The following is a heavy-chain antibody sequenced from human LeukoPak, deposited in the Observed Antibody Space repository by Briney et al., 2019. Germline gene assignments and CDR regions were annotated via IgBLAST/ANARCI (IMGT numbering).Heavy chain of an antibody. CDR3: ARGRDIVVVPAAIPDAFDI. J-gene: IGHJ3*02. CDR1: VGTFSSYA. D-gene: IGHD2-2*01. V-gene: IGHV1-69*13. Sequence: ASVKVSCKASVGTFSSYAISWVRQAPGQGLEWMGGIIPIFGTANYAQKFQGRVTITADESTSTAYMELSSLSSENTAVYYCARGRDIVVVPAAIPDAFDIWGQGTMVTVSS. CDR2: IIPIFGTA.